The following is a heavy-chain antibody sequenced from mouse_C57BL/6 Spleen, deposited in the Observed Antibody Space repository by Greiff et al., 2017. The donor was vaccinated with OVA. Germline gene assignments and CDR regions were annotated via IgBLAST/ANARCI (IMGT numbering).Heavy chain of an antibody. CDR2: IDPSDSYT. CDR1: GYTFTSYW. Sequence: QVQLQQPGAELVMPGASVKLSCKASGYTFTSYWMHWVKQRPGQGLELIGEIDPSDSYTNYNQKFKGKSTLTVYKSASTAYMQLSSRTSEDSAVYYCARQGYYRFAYWGQGTLVTVSA. CDR3: ARQGYYRFAY. D-gene: IGHD2-3*01. J-gene: IGHJ3*01. V-gene: IGHV1-69*01.